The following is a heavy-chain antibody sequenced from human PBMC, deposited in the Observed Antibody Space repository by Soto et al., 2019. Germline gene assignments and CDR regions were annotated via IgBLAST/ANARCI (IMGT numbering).Heavy chain of an antibody. CDR1: GFTFRNYG. J-gene: IGHJ5*02. Sequence: QMQLMESGGGVVQAGRSLRLSCAASGFTFRNYGIHWVRQAPGKGLEWVAVIWHDGRYDYYVDSVKGLFIVSRDNSMNTSYLQMNSLRAEDTALYYCARDLHHGWFDPWGQGTLVTVSS. V-gene: IGHV3-33*01. CDR3: ARDLHHGWFDP. CDR2: IWHDGRYD.